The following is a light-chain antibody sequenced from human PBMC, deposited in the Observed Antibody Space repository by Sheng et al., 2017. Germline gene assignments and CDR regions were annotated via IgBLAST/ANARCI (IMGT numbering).Light chain of an antibody. CDR1: SSDVGGYNY. CDR3: SSYTSSRTYV. J-gene: IGLJ1*01. CDR2: DVT. V-gene: IGLV2-14*01. Sequence: QSALTQPPSASGSPGQSVTISCTGTSSDVGGYNYVSWYQQHPGKVPKLMIYDVTNRPSGVSNRFSGSKSGNTASLTISGLQAEDEADYYCSSYTSSRTYVFGTGTKVTVL.